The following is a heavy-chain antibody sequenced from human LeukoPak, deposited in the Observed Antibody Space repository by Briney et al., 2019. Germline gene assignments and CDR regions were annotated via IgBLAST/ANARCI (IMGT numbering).Heavy chain of an antibody. V-gene: IGHV1-2*02. Sequence: ASVKVSCKASGYTFTGYYMHWVRQAPGQGLEWMGWINPNSGGTNYAQKFQGRVTMTRDTSISTAYMELSRLRSDDTAVYYCARARPNKGRFDYYYYYYMDVWGKGTTVTVSS. CDR1: GYTFTGYY. D-gene: IGHD1/OR15-1a*01. CDR2: INPNSGGT. J-gene: IGHJ6*03. CDR3: ARARPNKGRFDYYYYYYMDV.